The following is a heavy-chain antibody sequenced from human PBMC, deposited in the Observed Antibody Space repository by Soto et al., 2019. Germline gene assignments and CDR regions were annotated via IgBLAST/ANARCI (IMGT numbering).Heavy chain of an antibody. CDR1: GYTFTSYG. J-gene: IGHJ6*02. V-gene: IGHV1-18*01. CDR3: ARDLPIAAAGTPRNYYYYGMDV. Sequence: ASVKVSCKASGYTFTSYGISWVRQAPGQGLEWMGWISAYNGNTNYAQKLQGRVTMTTDTSTSTAYMELRSLRSDDTAVYYCARDLPIAAAGTPRNYYYYGMDVWGQGTTVTVSS. CDR2: ISAYNGNT. D-gene: IGHD6-13*01.